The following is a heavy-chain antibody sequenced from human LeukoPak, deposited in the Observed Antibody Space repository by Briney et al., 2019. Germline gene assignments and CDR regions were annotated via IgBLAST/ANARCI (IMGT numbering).Heavy chain of an antibody. CDR2: IYHSGST. CDR1: GGSISSGGYY. V-gene: IGHV4-30-2*01. Sequence: SETLSLTCTVSGGSISSGGYYWSWIRQPPGKGLEWIGYIYHSGSTYYNPSLKSRVTTSVDRSKNQFSLKLSSVTAADTAVYYCAREYSSSWSVDYWGQGTLVTVSS. CDR3: AREYSSSWSVDY. J-gene: IGHJ4*02. D-gene: IGHD6-13*01.